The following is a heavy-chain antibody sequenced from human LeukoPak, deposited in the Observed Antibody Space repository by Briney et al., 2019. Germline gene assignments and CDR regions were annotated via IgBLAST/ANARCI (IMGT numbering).Heavy chain of an antibody. CDR2: IYYSGET. J-gene: IGHJ5*02. CDR1: GGSISSTNYY. D-gene: IGHD1-1*01. CDR3: AETNTQDWFDP. V-gene: IGHV4-39*07. Sequence: SETLSLTCGVSGGSISSTNYYWGWIRQPPGKGLEWIESIYYSGETFYNPSLESRVAISVDTSSNEVFLDLFSVTAADTAMYYCAETNTQDWFDPWGRGTLVTVSS.